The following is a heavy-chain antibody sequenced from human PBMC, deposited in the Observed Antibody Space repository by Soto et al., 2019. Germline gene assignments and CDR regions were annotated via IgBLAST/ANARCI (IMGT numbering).Heavy chain of an antibody. J-gene: IGHJ6*03. D-gene: IGHD6-6*01. V-gene: IGHV3-33*01. CDR2: IWYDGSNK. CDR3: ARGQASSIAARLYYYYYMDV. Sequence: VAVIWYDGSNKYYADSVKGRFTISRDNSKNTLYLQMNSLRAEDTAVYYCARGQASSIAARLYYYYYMDVWGKGTTVTVSS.